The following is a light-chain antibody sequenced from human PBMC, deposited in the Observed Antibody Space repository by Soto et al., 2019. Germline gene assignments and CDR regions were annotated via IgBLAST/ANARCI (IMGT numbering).Light chain of an antibody. CDR3: ETWDSNTHWV. Sequence: QPVLTQSSSASASLGSSVKITCTLSSGHSSYIIAWHQQQPGKAPRYLMKVEASGSYNKGSGVPDRFSGSSSGADRYLTISNLQFEDEADYYCETWDSNTHWVFGGGTKLTVL. CDR2: VEASGSY. V-gene: IGLV4-60*02. CDR1: SGHSSYI. J-gene: IGLJ3*02.